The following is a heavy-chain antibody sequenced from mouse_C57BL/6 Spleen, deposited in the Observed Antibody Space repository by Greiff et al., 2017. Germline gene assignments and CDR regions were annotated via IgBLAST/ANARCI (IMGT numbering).Heavy chain of an antibody. CDR2: IWTGGGT. J-gene: IGHJ1*03. Sequence: VHLVESGPGLVAPSQSLSITCTVSGFSLTSYAISWVRQPPGKGLEWLGVIWTGGGTNYNSALKSRLSISKDNSKSQVFLKMNSLQTDDTARYYCARNSDYYGSSGYFDVWGTGTTVTVSS. D-gene: IGHD1-1*01. V-gene: IGHV2-9-1*01. CDR1: GFSLTSYA. CDR3: ARNSDYYGSSGYFDV.